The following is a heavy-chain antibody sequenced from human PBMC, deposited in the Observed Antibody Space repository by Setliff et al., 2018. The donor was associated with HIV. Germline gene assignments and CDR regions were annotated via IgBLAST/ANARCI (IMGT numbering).Heavy chain of an antibody. J-gene: IGHJ4*02. V-gene: IGHV4-30-2*01. CDR2: IYYNGNA. D-gene: IGHD2-15*01. CDR1: GGSMRSSGYS. CDR3: ARGRGYCSGGSCQFDY. Sequence: SETLSLTCAVSGGSMRSSGYSWTWIRQAPGKGLEWVGYIYYNGNAYYNPSLKSRVTISVDRSKNQFSLKLSSVTAADTAVYYCARGRGYCSGGSCQFDYWGQGTLVTVSS.